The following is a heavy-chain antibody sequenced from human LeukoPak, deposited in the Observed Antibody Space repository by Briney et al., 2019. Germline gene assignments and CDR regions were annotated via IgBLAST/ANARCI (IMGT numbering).Heavy chain of an antibody. CDR2: ISWDGGST. D-gene: IGHD3-22*01. CDR1: GFTFDDYT. V-gene: IGHV3-43*01. CDR3: AKDIHSYYYDSSGYSFDY. J-gene: IGHJ4*02. Sequence: PGGSLRLSCAASGFTFDDYTMHWVRQAPGKGLEWVSLISWDGGSTYYADSVKGRFTISRDNSKNSLYLQMNSLRTEDTALYYCAKDIHSYYYDSSGYSFDYWGQGTLVTVPS.